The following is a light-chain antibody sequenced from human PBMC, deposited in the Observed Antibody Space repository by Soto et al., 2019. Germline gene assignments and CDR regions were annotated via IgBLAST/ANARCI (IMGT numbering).Light chain of an antibody. V-gene: IGLV2-14*01. Sequence: QSALAHPASVSGSLGQSITISCTGTSSDVGGYNYVSWYQQHPGKAPKLMIYDVSNRPSGVSNRFSGSKSGNTASLTISGLQAEDEADYYCSSYTSSSTLGVFGTGTKLTVL. CDR1: SSDVGGYNY. CDR3: SSYTSSSTLGV. CDR2: DVS. J-gene: IGLJ1*01.